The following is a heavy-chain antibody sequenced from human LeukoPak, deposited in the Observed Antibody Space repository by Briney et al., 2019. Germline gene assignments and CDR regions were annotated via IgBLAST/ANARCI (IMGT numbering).Heavy chain of an antibody. J-gene: IGHJ5*02. Sequence: PSETLSLTCTVSGGSISSYYWSWIRQPPGKRLEWIGHIYYSGSTNYNPSLKSRVTISVDTSQNQFSLNLISVTAADTAVYYCARGHFDSRGYSEPFDPWGQGTLVTVSS. CDR1: GGSISSYY. CDR3: ARGHFDSRGYSEPFDP. V-gene: IGHV4-59*01. D-gene: IGHD3-22*01. CDR2: IYYSGST.